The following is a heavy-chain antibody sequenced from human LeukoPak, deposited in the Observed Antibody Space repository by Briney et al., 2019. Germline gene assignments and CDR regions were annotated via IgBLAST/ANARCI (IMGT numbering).Heavy chain of an antibody. CDR1: GGSISSGGYY. J-gene: IGHJ5*02. CDR3: ARDSPDHIATQDDP. CDR2: IYHSGST. Sequence: SETLSLTCTVSGGSISSGGYYWSWIRQPPGKGLEWIGYIYHSGSTYYNPSLKSRVTISVDRSKNQFSLKLSSVTAADTAVYYCARDSPDHIATQDDPWGQGTLVTVSS. V-gene: IGHV4-30-2*01. D-gene: IGHD6-13*01.